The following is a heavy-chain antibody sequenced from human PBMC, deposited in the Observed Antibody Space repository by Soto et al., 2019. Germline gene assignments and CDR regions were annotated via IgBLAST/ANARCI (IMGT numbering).Heavy chain of an antibody. D-gene: IGHD2-15*01. V-gene: IGHV3-23*01. J-gene: IGHJ4*02. CDR2: ISATGATR. Sequence: EEHLLESGGGLVQPGGSLTLSCASSGFPFSIYSMRWVRQAPGKGLQWVSGISATGATRHYADSLRGRLSIFRDNSRNTMYLQPTSLTAEDTAVYFCAKSRGDRWTVYCFDYWGQGTLVTVSS. CDR1: GFPFSIYS. CDR3: AKSRGDRWTVYCFDY.